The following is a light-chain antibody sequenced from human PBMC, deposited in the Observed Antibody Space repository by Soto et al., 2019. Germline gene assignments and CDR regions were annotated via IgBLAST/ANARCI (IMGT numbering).Light chain of an antibody. CDR1: QDINSY. J-gene: IGKJ4*01. CDR2: EAS. Sequence: IQLTQSPSSLSASIGDRVTITCRASQDINSYLAWYQQTPGKAPNLLIYEASILQRGVPSRFSGSNSGTDFTLTISSLQAEDFATYYCQQTRSYPSTFGGGTKVDIK. V-gene: IGKV1-9*01. CDR3: QQTRSYPST.